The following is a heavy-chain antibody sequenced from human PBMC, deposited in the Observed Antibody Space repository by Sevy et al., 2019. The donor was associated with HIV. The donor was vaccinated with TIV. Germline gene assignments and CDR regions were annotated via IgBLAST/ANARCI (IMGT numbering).Heavy chain of an antibody. D-gene: IGHD3-3*01. J-gene: IGHJ6*02. V-gene: IGHV4-4*07. Sequence: SETLSLTCTVSGGSISSYYWSWIRQPAGKGVEWIGRIYTSGSTNYNPPLKSRVTMSVDTSKNQFSLKLSSVTAADTAVYYCAKSPTISYGMDVWGQGTTVTVSS. CDR3: AKSPTISYGMDV. CDR1: GGSISSYY. CDR2: IYTSGST.